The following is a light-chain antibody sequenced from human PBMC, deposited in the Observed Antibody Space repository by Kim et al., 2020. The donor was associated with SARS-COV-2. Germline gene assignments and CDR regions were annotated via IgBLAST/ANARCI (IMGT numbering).Light chain of an antibody. V-gene: IGKV3-20*01. J-gene: IGKJ4*01. CDR1: QSVSSSY. CDR2: GAS. CDR3: QQYGTSPLT. Sequence: SPGESAPLSCSASQSVSSSYLAWYQQKPCQAPRLLIYGASSRATGIPDRFSGSGSGTDFTLTISRLEPEDFAVYYCQQYGTSPLTFGGGTKMDIK.